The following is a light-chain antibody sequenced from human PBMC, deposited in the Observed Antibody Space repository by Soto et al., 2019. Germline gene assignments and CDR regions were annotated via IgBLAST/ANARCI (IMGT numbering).Light chain of an antibody. J-gene: IGKJ1*01. CDR3: QQYNNWPRT. CDR2: GAS. V-gene: IGKV3-15*01. CDR1: QSVSSN. Sequence: DIVMTQSNATLSLSTGERATLSCRASQSVSSNLAWYQQKPGQAPRLLIYGASTRATGIPARFSGSGSGTEFTLTISSLQSEDFAVYYCQQYNNWPRTFGQGTKVDI.